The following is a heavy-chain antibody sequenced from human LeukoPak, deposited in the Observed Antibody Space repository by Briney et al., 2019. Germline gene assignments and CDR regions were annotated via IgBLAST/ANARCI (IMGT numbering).Heavy chain of an antibody. CDR3: ARHRTYYYDSSGSYYFDY. V-gene: IGHV4-38-2*02. D-gene: IGHD3-22*01. Sequence: SETLSLTCTVSGYSFSSGSYWGWIRQPPGRGLEWIASLYHGASTYYNPSLKSRVTISVDTSKNQFSLKLSSVTAADTAVYYCARHRTYYYDSSGSYYFDYWGQGTLVTVSS. J-gene: IGHJ4*02. CDR2: LYHGAST. CDR1: GYSFSSGSY.